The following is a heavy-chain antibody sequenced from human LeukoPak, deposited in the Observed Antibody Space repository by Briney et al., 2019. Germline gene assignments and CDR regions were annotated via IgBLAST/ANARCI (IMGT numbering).Heavy chain of an antibody. CDR2: FDPEDGET. CDR3: ATPLDFWSGYYY. CDR1: GYTLTELS. J-gene: IGHJ4*02. Sequence: ASAKVSCKVSGYTLTELSMHWVRQAPGKGLEWMGGFDPEDGETIYAQKFQGRVTMTEDTSTDTAYMELSSLRSEDTAVYYCATPLDFWSGYYYWGQGTLVTVSS. V-gene: IGHV1-24*01. D-gene: IGHD3-3*01.